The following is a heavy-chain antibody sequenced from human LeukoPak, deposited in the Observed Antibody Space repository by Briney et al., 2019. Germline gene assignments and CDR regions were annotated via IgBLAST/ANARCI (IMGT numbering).Heavy chain of an antibody. J-gene: IGHJ3*02. Sequence: GASVKVSCKASGGTFSSYAISWVRQAPGQGLEWMGRIIPILGIANYAQKFQGRVTITADKSTSTAYMELSSLRSEDTAVYYCASLMTTVFAFDIWGQGTMVTVSS. V-gene: IGHV1-69*04. CDR1: GGTFSSYA. CDR2: IIPILGIA. D-gene: IGHD4-17*01. CDR3: ASLMTTVFAFDI.